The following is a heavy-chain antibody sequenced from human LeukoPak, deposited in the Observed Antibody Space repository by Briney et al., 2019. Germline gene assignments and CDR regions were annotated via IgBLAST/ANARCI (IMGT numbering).Heavy chain of an antibody. CDR2: VAYSGNP. Sequence: SETLSLTCTVSGDSINDYYWSWLRQTPGEGLEWIGFVAYSGNPNYNPSLESRVTISIDTSKNQFSLKLKSVTAADTAIYYCARVVRGAVTFNRFDPWGQGTLVTVSS. CDR3: ARVVRGAVTFNRFDP. J-gene: IGHJ5*02. CDR1: GDSINDYY. D-gene: IGHD3-10*02. V-gene: IGHV4-59*01.